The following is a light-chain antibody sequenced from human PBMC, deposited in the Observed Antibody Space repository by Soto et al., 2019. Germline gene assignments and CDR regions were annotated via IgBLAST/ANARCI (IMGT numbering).Light chain of an antibody. CDR2: AAS. V-gene: IGKV1-39*01. CDR3: QQSYSTPAIT. CDR1: QSISSW. J-gene: IGKJ5*01. Sequence: DIQMTQSPSTLSASVGDRFTITCRSSQSISSWLAWYQQKPGKAPKLLIYAASSLQSGVPSRFSGSGSGTDFTLTISSLQPEDFATYYCQQSYSTPAITFGQGTRLEIK.